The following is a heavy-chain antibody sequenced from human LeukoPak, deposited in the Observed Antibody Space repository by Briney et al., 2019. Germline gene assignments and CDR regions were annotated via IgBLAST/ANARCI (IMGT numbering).Heavy chain of an antibody. V-gene: IGHV4-34*01. CDR3: ARGLYSYVTFDY. Sequence: PSETLSLTCAVYGGSFSGYYWSWIRQPPGKGLEWIGEINHSGSTNYNPSLKSRVTISVDTSKNQFSLKLSSVTAADTAVYHCARGLYSYVTFDYWGQGTLVTVSS. J-gene: IGHJ4*02. CDR1: GGSFSGYY. D-gene: IGHD2-15*01. CDR2: INHSGST.